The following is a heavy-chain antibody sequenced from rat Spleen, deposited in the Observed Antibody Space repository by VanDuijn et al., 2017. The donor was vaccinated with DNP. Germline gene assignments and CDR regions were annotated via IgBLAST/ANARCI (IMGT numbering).Heavy chain of an antibody. CDR3: ARWPGYNPPYAMDA. D-gene: IGHD1-4*01. Sequence: EVQLQESGPGLVKPSQSLSLTCSVTGYSITSNYWGWIRKFPGDKMEWIGHISNSGTTNYNPSLKSRISITRDTSKNQFFLQLNSVTTEDTATYYCARWPGYNPPYAMDAWGQGTSVTVSS. V-gene: IGHV3-1*01. CDR2: ISNSGTT. CDR1: GYSITSNY. J-gene: IGHJ4*01.